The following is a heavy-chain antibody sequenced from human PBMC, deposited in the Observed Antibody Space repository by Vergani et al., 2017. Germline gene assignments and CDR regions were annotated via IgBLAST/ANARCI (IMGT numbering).Heavy chain of an antibody. CDR1: RFDFSDYY. CDR2: ISSSSSYI. J-gene: IGHJ4*02. D-gene: IGHD2-15*01. V-gene: IGHV3-11*06. CDR3: ARDRGGYCSGGSCYSLDY. Sequence: QGQLVESGGGLVKPGGSLRLSCAASRFDFSDYYMSWIRQAPGKGLEWASSISSSSSYIYYADSVKGRFTISRDNAKNSLYLQMNSLRAEDTAVYYCARDRGGYCSGGSCYSLDYWGQGTLVTVSS.